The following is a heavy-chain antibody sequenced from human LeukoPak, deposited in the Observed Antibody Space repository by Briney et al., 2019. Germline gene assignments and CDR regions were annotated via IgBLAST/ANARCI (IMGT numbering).Heavy chain of an antibody. V-gene: IGHV1-2*02. Sequence: HWASVKVSCKASGYTFTGYYMHWVRQAPGQGLEWMGWINPNSGGTNYAQKFQGRVTMTRDTSISTAYMELSRLRSDDTAVYYCATLILWFGNFDYWGQGTLVTVSS. CDR2: INPNSGGT. CDR1: GYTFTGYY. CDR3: ATLILWFGNFDY. J-gene: IGHJ4*02. D-gene: IGHD3-10*01.